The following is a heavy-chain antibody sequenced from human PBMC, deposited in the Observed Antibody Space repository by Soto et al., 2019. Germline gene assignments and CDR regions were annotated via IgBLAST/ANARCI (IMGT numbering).Heavy chain of an antibody. Sequence: QVTVKESGPVLVKPTETLTLTCTVSGFSLSNAGLGVSWIRQPPGKALEWLAHIFSNDDKSYSTSLTSRLTISKGTPKSQVVLTRTSMDTVDTATYYCASTYSSSWYWFDPWGQGTLVTVSS. J-gene: IGHJ5*02. D-gene: IGHD6-13*01. CDR1: GFSLSNAGLG. CDR2: IFSNDDK. V-gene: IGHV2-26*04. CDR3: ASTYSSSWYWFDP.